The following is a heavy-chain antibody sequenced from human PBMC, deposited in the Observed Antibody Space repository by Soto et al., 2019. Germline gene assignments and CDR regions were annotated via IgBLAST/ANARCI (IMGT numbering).Heavy chain of an antibody. CDR3: TRRQFYYFGLDV. D-gene: IGHD6-19*01. CDR1: GFSFSGSA. CDR2: IRTDANTYAT. V-gene: IGHV3-73*02. Sequence: QLVESGGALVQPGESLKLSCAASGFSFSGSAIQCVRQAPGKGLEWVGRIRTDANTYATAYAASVTGRFTIARDDSRNTAYLQMNSLKTEDTAVYFCTRRQFYYFGLDVWGQGTTVIVSS. J-gene: IGHJ6*02.